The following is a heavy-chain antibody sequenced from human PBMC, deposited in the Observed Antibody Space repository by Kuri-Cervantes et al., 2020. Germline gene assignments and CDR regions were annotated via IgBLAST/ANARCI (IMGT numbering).Heavy chain of an antibody. D-gene: IGHD6-6*01. V-gene: IGHV3-21*01. CDR1: GFTFSSYA. Sequence: GESPKISCAASGFTFSSYAMHWVRQAPGKGLEWVSSISSSSSYIYYADSVKGRFTISRDNAKNSLYLQMNSLRAEDTAVYYCAREGSYSSSVSQNDYWGQGTLVTVSS. CDR3: AREGSYSSSVSQNDY. J-gene: IGHJ4*02. CDR2: ISSSSSYI.